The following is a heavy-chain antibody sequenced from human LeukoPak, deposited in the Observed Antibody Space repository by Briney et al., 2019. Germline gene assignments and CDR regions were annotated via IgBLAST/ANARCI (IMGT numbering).Heavy chain of an antibody. CDR1: GGTFSSHA. CDR3: ARGPFGETPLYFDY. V-gene: IGHV1-69*13. Sequence: SVKVSCKASGGTFSSHAISWVRQAPGQGLEWMGGNIPISGTAKYAQKFQGRVTITADESTSTAYMELSSLRSEDTAVYYCARGPFGETPLYFDYWGQGTLVTVSS. CDR2: NIPISGTA. D-gene: IGHD3-10*01. J-gene: IGHJ4*02.